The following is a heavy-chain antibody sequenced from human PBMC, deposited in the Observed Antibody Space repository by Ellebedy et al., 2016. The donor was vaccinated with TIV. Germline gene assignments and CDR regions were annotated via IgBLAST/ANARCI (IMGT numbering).Heavy chain of an antibody. D-gene: IGHD7-27*01. CDR3: AKDLGFAMDV. J-gene: IGHJ6*02. CDR2: AHNDETYK. CDR1: GFIFNNYN. V-gene: IGHV3-30*02. Sequence: PGGSLRLSCAASGFIFNNYNLHWVRQAPGKGLEWVPIAHNDETYKFYADSVKGRFTVSRDNSGNTAYLHMASLRVEDTAVYYCAKDLGFAMDVWGQGTTVTVSS.